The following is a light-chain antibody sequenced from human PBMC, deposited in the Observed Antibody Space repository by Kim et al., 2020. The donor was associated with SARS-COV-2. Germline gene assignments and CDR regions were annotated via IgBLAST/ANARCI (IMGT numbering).Light chain of an antibody. CDR2: GAS. Sequence: LSPGERATLSCRASQSVSSSYLAWYQQKPGQAPRLLIYGASSRATGIPDRFSGSGSGTDFTLTISRLEPEDFAVYYCQQYGSSAVTFGQGTKLEI. V-gene: IGKV3-20*01. CDR3: QQYGSSAVT. CDR1: QSVSSSY. J-gene: IGKJ2*01.